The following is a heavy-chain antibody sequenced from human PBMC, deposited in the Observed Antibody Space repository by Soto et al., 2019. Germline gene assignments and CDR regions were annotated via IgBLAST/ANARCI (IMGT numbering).Heavy chain of an antibody. CDR1: GFIVSSTY. Sequence: PGGSLRLSCAASGFIVSSTYMSWVRQAPGKGLEWVATLSNGGTTHYADSVKGRFTVSRDTSKNTLDLQMNTLRVDDTAVYYCARDHAFGGYDYRGQGTLVTVSS. V-gene: IGHV3-53*01. CDR2: LSNGGTT. J-gene: IGHJ4*02. CDR3: ARDHAFGGYDY. D-gene: IGHD5-12*01.